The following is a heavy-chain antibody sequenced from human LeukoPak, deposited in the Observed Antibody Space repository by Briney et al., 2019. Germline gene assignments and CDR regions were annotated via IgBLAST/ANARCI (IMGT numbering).Heavy chain of an antibody. J-gene: IGHJ3*01. Sequence: GGSLRLSCAASGFTFGIYAMHWVRQAPGKGLEHVSTITTNGGNTYYADSVKGRFTISRDNSKDTLFLQMGSLRAEDMAVYYCAKPLTSYSSGFSDVFDVWGHGSMVTVSS. D-gene: IGHD5-18*01. V-gene: IGHV3-64*02. CDR1: GFTFGIYA. CDR3: AKPLTSYSSGFSDVFDV. CDR2: ITTNGGNT.